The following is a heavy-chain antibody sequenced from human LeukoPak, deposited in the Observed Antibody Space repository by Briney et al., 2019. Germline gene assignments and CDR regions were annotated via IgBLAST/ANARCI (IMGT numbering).Heavy chain of an antibody. J-gene: IGHJ4*02. CDR2: ISAYNGST. CDR3: ARDRPSSRIAVAPSDY. Sequence: ASVKVSCKASGYTFTSYGISWVRQAPGQGLEWMGWISAYNGSTNYAQKLQGRVTMTTDTSTSTAYMELRSLRSDDTAVYYCARDRPSSRIAVAPSDYWGQGTLVTVSS. D-gene: IGHD6-19*01. CDR1: GYTFTSYG. V-gene: IGHV1-18*01.